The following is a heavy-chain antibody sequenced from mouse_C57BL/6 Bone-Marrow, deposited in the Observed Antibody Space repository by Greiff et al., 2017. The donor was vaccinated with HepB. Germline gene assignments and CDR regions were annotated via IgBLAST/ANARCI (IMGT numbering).Heavy chain of an antibody. Sequence: QVQLQQSGAELARPGASVKLSCKASGYTFTSYGISWVKQRTGQGLEWIGEIYPRSGNTYYNEKFKGKATLTADKSSSTAYMELRSLTSEDSAAYFWANPSYSNSLYYYAMDYWGQGTSVTVSS. CDR1: GYTFTSYG. CDR3: ANPSYSNSLYYYAMDY. V-gene: IGHV1-81*01. J-gene: IGHJ4*01. D-gene: IGHD2-5*01. CDR2: IYPRSGNT.